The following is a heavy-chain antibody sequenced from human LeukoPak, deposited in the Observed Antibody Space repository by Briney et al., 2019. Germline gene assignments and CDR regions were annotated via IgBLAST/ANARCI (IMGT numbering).Heavy chain of an antibody. CDR2: IWYDGSNK. CDR3: AKYSSSWSQYNWFDP. V-gene: IGHV3-33*06. Sequence: GRSLRLSCAASGFTFSSYGMHWVRQAPGKGLEGVTVIWYDGSNKYYADSVKGRFTISRDNSKNTLYLQMNSLRAEDTAVYYCAKYSSSWSQYNWFDPWGQGTLVTVSS. CDR1: GFTFSSYG. D-gene: IGHD6-13*01. J-gene: IGHJ5*02.